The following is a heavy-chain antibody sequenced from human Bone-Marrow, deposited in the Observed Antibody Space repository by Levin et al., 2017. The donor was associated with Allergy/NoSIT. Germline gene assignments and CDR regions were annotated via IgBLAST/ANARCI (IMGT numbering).Heavy chain of an antibody. CDR2: INRDGGDG. Sequence: RASVKVSCASSGFTFSGYWMAWVRQAPGKGLEWVANINRDGGDGYYVDSVKGRFTISGDNARNSLDLQMNSLRVEDTAVYYCARNGAWSFEFWGQGTLVTVSS. CDR1: GFTFSGYW. D-gene: IGHD2-8*01. CDR3: ARNGAWSFEF. V-gene: IGHV3-7*02. J-gene: IGHJ4*02.